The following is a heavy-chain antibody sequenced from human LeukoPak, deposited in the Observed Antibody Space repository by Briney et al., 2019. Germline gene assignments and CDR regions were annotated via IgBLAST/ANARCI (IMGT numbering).Heavy chain of an antibody. V-gene: IGHV1-2*02. CDR1: GGTFSNYA. J-gene: IGHJ5*02. CDR2: INPNSGGT. Sequence: ASVKVSCKASGGTFSNYAISWVRQAPGQGLEWMGWINPNSGGTNYAQKFQGRVTMTRDTSISTAYMELSRLRSDDTAVYYCARDPGITMVRGHNWFDPWGQGTLVTVSS. D-gene: IGHD3-10*01. CDR3: ARDPGITMVRGHNWFDP.